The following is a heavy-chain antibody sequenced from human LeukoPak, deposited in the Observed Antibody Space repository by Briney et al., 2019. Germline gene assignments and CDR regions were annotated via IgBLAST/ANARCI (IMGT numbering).Heavy chain of an antibody. CDR2: ISAYNGNT. CDR3: ARDPHSSSWYYYYYMDV. V-gene: IGHV1-18*01. D-gene: IGHD6-13*01. Sequence: GASVKVSCKASGYTFTSYGISWVRQAPGQGLEWMGWISAYNGNTNYAQRLQGRATMTTDTSTSTAYMELRSLRSDDTAVYYCARDPHSSSWYYYYYMDVWGKGTTVTVSS. CDR1: GYTFTSYG. J-gene: IGHJ6*03.